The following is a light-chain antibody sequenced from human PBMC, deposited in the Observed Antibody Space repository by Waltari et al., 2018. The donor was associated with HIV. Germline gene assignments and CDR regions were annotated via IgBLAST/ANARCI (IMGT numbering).Light chain of an antibody. CDR3: ASYTSSSTL. Sequence: QSALTQPASVSGSPGQSITISCTGTSSDVGGYNFVSWFQQHPGKAPKLMIYEVTHRPSGVSNRFSGSKSGNTASLTISGLQADDEADYYCASYTSSSTLFGGGTKLTVL. CDR1: SSDVGGYNF. CDR2: EVT. V-gene: IGLV2-14*03. J-gene: IGLJ2*01.